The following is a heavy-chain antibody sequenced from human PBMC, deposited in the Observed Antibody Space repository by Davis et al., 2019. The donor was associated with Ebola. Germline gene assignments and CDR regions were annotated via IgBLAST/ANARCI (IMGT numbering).Heavy chain of an antibody. V-gene: IGHV3-23*01. CDR1: GFTVSSNY. Sequence: GESLKISCAASGFTVSSNYMSWVRQAPGKGLEWVSAISGSGGSTYYADSVKGRFTISRDNSKNTLYLQMNSLRAEDTAVYYCARGSSSWTNNWFDPWGQGTLVTVSS. CDR2: ISGSGGST. J-gene: IGHJ5*02. D-gene: IGHD6-13*01. CDR3: ARGSSSWTNNWFDP.